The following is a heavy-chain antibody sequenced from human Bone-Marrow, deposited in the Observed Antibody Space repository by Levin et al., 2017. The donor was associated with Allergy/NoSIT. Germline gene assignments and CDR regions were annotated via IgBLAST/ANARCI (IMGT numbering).Heavy chain of an antibody. CDR2: IIPMFDSP. CDR1: GGTFSSQA. CDR3: TYAVHHVGSDD. Sequence: VASVKVSCKVSGGTFSSQAISWVRQAPGQGLQWMGGIIPMFDSPNYAQTFQGRVTITADKSTNTAYMELSSLRSEDTAVYYCTYAVHHVGSDDWGQGVLVTVSS. J-gene: IGHJ4*02. D-gene: IGHD3-10*01. V-gene: IGHV1-69*06.